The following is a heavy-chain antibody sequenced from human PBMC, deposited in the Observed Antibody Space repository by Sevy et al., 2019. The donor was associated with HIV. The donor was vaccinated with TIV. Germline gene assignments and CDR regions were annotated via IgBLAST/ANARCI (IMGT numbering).Heavy chain of an antibody. CDR3: ARERKMYDSSGYYFHFDY. D-gene: IGHD3-22*01. J-gene: IGHJ4*02. CDR1: GFTFSSYS. Sequence: GGSLRLSCAASGFTFSSYSMNWVRQAPGKGLEWVSYISRSSSTIYYADSVKGRFTISRDNAKNSLYLQMNSLRDEDPAVYYCARERKMYDSSGYYFHFDYWGQGTLVTVSS. CDR2: ISRSSSTI. V-gene: IGHV3-48*02.